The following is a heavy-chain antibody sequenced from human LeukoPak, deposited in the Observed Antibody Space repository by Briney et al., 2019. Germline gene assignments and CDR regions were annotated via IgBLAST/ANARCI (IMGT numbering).Heavy chain of an antibody. CDR3: AKRGGSYIGYFDY. CDR1: GFTFSSYD. Sequence: GGSLRLSCAASGFTFSSYDMHWVRQAPGKGLEWVSFIRYDGSDKLYADSVKGRFTVSRDNSKNTLYLQMNSLRPEDTAVYYCAKRGGSYIGYFDYWGQGTLVTVSS. J-gene: IGHJ4*02. D-gene: IGHD1-26*01. CDR2: IRYDGSDK. V-gene: IGHV3-30*02.